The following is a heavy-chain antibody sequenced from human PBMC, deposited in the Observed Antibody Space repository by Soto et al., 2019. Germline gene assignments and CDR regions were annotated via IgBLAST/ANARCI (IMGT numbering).Heavy chain of an antibody. D-gene: IGHD3-10*01. Sequence: ASVKVSCKASGYTFTSYAIHWVRQAPGQGLEWMGWISAYNGNTNYAQKLQGRVTMTTDTSTSTAYMELRSLRSDDTAVYYCARVYGSGTQNPFDYWGQGTLVTVS. CDR3: ARVYGSGTQNPFDY. V-gene: IGHV1-18*01. CDR1: GYTFTSYA. J-gene: IGHJ4*02. CDR2: ISAYNGNT.